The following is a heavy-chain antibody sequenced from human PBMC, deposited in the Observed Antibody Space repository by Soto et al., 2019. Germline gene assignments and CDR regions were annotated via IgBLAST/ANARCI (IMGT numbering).Heavy chain of an antibody. V-gene: IGHV3-21*01. D-gene: IGHD6-6*01. J-gene: IGHJ6*02. CDR2: ISSSSSYI. Sequence: PGGSLRLSCAASGFTFSSYSMNWVRQAPGKGLEWVSSISSSSSYIYYADSVKGRFTISRDNAKNSLYLQMNSLRAEDTAVYYCWYSSSSVLYYYYGMDVWGQGTTVTVSS. CDR3: WYSSSSVLYYYYGMDV. CDR1: GFTFSSYS.